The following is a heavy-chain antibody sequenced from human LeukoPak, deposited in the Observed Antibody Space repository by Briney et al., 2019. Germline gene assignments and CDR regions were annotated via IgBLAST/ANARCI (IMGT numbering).Heavy chain of an antibody. Sequence: GGSLRLSCAASGFTFSDYYMSWIRQAPGKGLEWVSYISSSGNTIYYADSVKGRFTISRDNAKNSLYLQMNSLSAVDTAVYYCARDYYGSGTPGVFDYWGQGTLVTVSS. J-gene: IGHJ4*02. D-gene: IGHD3-10*01. CDR3: ARDYYGSGTPGVFDY. CDR1: GFTFSDYY. CDR2: ISSSGNTI. V-gene: IGHV3-11*04.